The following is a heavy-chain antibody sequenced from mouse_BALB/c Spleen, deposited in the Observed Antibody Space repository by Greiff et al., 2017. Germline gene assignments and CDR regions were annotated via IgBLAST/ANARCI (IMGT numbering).Heavy chain of an antibody. V-gene: IGHV1-4*01. CDR2: INPSSGYT. CDR1: GYTFTSYT. D-gene: IGHD2-14*01. Sequence: QVQLKESGAELARPGASVKMSCKASGYTFTSYTMHWVKQRPGQGLEWIGYINPSSGYTNYNQKFKDKATLTADKSSSTAYMQLSSLTSEDSAVYYCARNYRYDAYAMDYWGQGTSVTVSS. CDR3: ARNYRYDAYAMDY. J-gene: IGHJ4*01.